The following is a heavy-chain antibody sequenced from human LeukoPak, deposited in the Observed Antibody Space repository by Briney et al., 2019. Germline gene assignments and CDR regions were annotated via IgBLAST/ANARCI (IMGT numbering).Heavy chain of an antibody. Sequence: SETLSLTCTVSGGSISSYYWSWIRQPPGKGLEWIGYIYTSESTNYNPSLNYNPSLKSRVTISIDTSKNQFSLKLSSVTAADTAAYYCARGDSSSWFYYFDYWGQGTLVTVSS. CDR1: GGSISSYY. CDR2: IYTSESTNYNPSL. D-gene: IGHD6-13*01. CDR3: ARGDSSSWFYYFDY. V-gene: IGHV4-4*08. J-gene: IGHJ4*02.